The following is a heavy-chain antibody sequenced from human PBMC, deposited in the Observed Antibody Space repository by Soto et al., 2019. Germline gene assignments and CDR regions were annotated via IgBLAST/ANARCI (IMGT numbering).Heavy chain of an antibody. V-gene: IGHV4-34*01. CDR1: GGSFSGYY. CDR3: ASRHSSPYFDY. Sequence: SETLSLTCAVYGGSFSGYYWSWIRQPPGKGLEWIGYIYHSGSTYYNPSLKSRVTISVDRSKNQFSLKLSSVTAADTAVYYCASRHSSPYFDYWGQGTLVTVSS. J-gene: IGHJ4*02. CDR2: IYHSGST. D-gene: IGHD6-13*01.